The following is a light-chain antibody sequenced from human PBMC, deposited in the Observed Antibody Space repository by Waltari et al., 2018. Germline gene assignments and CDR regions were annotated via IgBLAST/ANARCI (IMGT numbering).Light chain of an antibody. CDR2: DVP. Sequence: QSALTQPRSVSGSPGQSVTISCTGTRRDVCAYDYVSWYQQRPGKAPTLLIYDVPERPSGVPDRFSGSKSDNKASLTISGLQAEDEADYYCISYTTRRLWVFGGGTQLTVL. CDR1: RRDVCAYDY. V-gene: IGLV2-11*01. J-gene: IGLJ3*02. CDR3: ISYTTRRLWV.